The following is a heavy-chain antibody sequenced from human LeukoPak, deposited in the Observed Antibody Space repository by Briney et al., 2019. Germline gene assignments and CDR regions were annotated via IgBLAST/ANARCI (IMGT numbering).Heavy chain of an antibody. J-gene: IGHJ4*02. V-gene: IGHV3-23*01. CDR2: ISGSGGST. CDR3: ATYCSSTSCKNDY. Sequence: GGSPRLSCAAPGFTFSSYAMSWVRQAPGKGLEWVSAISGSGGSTYYADSVKGRFTISRDNSKNTLYLQMNSPRAEDTAVYYCATYCSSTSCKNDYWGQGTLVTVSS. D-gene: IGHD2-2*01. CDR1: GFTFSSYA.